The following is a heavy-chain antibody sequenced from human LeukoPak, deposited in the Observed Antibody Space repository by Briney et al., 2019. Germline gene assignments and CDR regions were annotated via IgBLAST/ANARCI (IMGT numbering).Heavy chain of an antibody. J-gene: IGHJ5*02. V-gene: IGHV4-39*01. CDR3: ASLGTLRS. Sequence: SDPLSLTCTLSGDSVNSSSYHWGWIRQPPGKGLEWIGSISYSGTNYNHPSLKSRVSISIDKSKNQFSVKLTSVTAADTAMYYCASLGTLRSWGQGTLVTVSS. CDR2: ISYSGTN. D-gene: IGHD7-27*01. CDR1: GDSVNSSSYH.